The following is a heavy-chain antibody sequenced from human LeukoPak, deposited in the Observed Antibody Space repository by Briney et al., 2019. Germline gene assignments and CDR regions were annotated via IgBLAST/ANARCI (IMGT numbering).Heavy chain of an antibody. CDR2: ISGSGGST. Sequence: GGSLRLSCAASGFTFSSYGMSWVRQAPGKGLGWVSAISGSGGSTYYADSVKGRFTTSRDNSKNTVYLQMNSLRAEDTAVYYCAKDNTYAFYFYMDVWGKGTTVTVSS. CDR1: GFTFSSYG. V-gene: IGHV3-23*01. J-gene: IGHJ6*03. CDR3: AKDNTYAFYFYMDV. D-gene: IGHD2-2*01.